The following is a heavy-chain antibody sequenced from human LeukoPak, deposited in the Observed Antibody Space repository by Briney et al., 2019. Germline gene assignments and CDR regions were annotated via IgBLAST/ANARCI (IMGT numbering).Heavy chain of an antibody. CDR3: ARDIDY. J-gene: IGHJ4*02. V-gene: IGHV3-74*01. CDR1: GFTFSSFW. Sequence: PGGSLRLSCAASGFTFSSFWMNWVRQAPGKGLVWVLRITSDGRGTTYADSVKGRFTISRDNAKNTLYLQMNSLRAEDTAVYYCARDIDYWGQGTLVTVSS. CDR2: ITSDGRGT.